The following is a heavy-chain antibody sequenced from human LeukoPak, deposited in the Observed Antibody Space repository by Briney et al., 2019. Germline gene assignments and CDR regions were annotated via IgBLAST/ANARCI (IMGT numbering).Heavy chain of an antibody. D-gene: IGHD2-15*01. CDR1: GFTFRSYA. J-gene: IGHJ4*02. CDR3: ARRLDLGSIVVVVAATGCFDY. V-gene: IGHV3-23*01. Sequence: GGSLRLSCAASGFTFRSYAMSWVRQAPGKGLEWVSSISGSGGSTYYADSVKGRFTISRDNSKNTLYLQMDGLRAEDTAIYYCARRLDLGSIVVVVAATGCFDYWGQGTLVTVSS. CDR2: ISGSGGST.